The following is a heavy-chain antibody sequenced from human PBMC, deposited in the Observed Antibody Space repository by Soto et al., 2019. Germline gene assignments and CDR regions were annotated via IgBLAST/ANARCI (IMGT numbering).Heavy chain of an antibody. CDR3: ARGRDRMATITPFDY. J-gene: IGHJ4*02. CDR1: GVTFSSYA. Sequence: SVKVSCKASGVTFSSYAISWVRQAPGQGLEWMGGIIPIFGTANYAQKFQGRVTITADESTSTAYMELSSLRSEDTAVYYCARGRDRMATITPFDYWGQGTLVTVSS. V-gene: IGHV1-69*13. D-gene: IGHD5-12*01. CDR2: IIPIFGTA.